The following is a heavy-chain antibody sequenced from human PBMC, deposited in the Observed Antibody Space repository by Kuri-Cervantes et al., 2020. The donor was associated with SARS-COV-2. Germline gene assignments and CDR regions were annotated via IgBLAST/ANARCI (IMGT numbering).Heavy chain of an antibody. CDR1: GLSFDSFA. D-gene: IGHD3-22*01. Sequence: GGSLRPACAVAGLSFDSFAMHWVRQAPGKGLEYLSGIYSNGDTTFYADSVKGRFTISRDNHKNTLYLQMSSLRADDTAIYYCVKAVYYYDGSGYPRWDAFDVWGRGTTVTVSS. CDR2: IYSNGDTT. V-gene: IGHV3-64D*08. J-gene: IGHJ3*01. CDR3: VKAVYYYDGSGYPRWDAFDV.